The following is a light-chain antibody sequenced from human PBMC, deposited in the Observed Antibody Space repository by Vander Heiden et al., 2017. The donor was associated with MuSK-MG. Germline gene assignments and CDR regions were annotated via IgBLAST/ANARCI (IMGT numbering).Light chain of an antibody. Sequence: QSALTQPASVSGSPGQSITISCTGTSSDVGGYNYVSWYQQHPGKAPKLMMVDVSNRPSGVSNRFSGSKSGNTASLTISGLQAEDEADYYCSSYKSSSTLEVFGGGTKLTVL. CDR1: SSDVGGYNY. J-gene: IGLJ2*01. V-gene: IGLV2-14*01. CDR2: DVS. CDR3: SSYKSSSTLEV.